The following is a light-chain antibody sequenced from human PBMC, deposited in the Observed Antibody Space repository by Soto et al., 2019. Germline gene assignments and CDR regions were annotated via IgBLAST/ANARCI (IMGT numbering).Light chain of an antibody. J-gene: IGKJ3*01. CDR1: QSVSSY. CDR3: QQRSNWPLT. Sequence: EIVLTQSPATLSLSPGERATLSCMASQSVSSYLAWYQQKPGQAPRLLIYDASNRATGIPARFSGSGSGTDFTLTISNLEPEDFAVYYCQQRSNWPLTFGPGTKVDIK. CDR2: DAS. V-gene: IGKV3-11*01.